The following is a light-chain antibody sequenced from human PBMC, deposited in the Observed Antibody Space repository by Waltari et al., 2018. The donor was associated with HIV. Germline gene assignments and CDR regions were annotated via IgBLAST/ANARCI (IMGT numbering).Light chain of an antibody. CDR1: QSISAW. V-gene: IGKV1-5*03. J-gene: IGKJ2*01. CDR3: QQYNSYST. Sequence: DIQMTQSPSTLSASVGDRVPITCRARQSISAWLAWYQQKPGKAPKLLIHKASSLQSGVPSRFSGSGSGTEFTLTISSLQPDDFATYYCQQYNSYSTFGQGTKLEIK. CDR2: KAS.